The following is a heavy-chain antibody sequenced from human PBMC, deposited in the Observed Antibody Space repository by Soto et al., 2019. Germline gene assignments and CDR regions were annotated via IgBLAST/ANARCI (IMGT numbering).Heavy chain of an antibody. Sequence: QVQLQESGPGLVKPSETLSLTCTVSGGSISSYYWSWIRQPPGKGLEWIGYIYYSGSTNYNPSLESRVTISVDTSKNQFSLKLSSVTAADTAVYYCARGGSHDYYYYYMDVWGKGTTVTVSS. CDR2: IYYSGST. J-gene: IGHJ6*03. D-gene: IGHD3-16*01. CDR1: GGSISSYY. V-gene: IGHV4-59*08. CDR3: ARGGSHDYYYYYMDV.